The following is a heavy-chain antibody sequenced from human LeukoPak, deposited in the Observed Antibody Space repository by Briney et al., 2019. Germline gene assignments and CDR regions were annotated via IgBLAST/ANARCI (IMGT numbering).Heavy chain of an antibody. CDR3: ARLKFYDSTGYSPGYYMDV. J-gene: IGHJ6*03. CDR2: IYGSGIT. V-gene: IGHV4-4*07. Sequence: SETPSLTCTVSGGSIISNYWSWIRQSAGTGLEWIGRIYGSGITDYNPSLKSRVTMSLDTSRRQFSLRLTSVTAADTAVYYCARLKFYDSTGYSPGYYMDVWGKGTTVSVFS. CDR1: GGSIISNY. D-gene: IGHD3-22*01.